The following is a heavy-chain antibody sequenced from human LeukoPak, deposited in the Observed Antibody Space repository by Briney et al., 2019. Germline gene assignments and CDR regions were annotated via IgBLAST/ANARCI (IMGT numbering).Heavy chain of an antibody. Sequence: PGGSLRLSCAASRFTLSSYDMHWVCQAPGKGLEWVAFIRYDASDEYYADSVKGRFTISRDNSKNTLYLQMNSLRPEDTAVYYCEKLPQWMAPAGYDYWGQGTLVTVSS. V-gene: IGHV3-30*02. CDR3: EKLPQWMAPAGYDY. CDR2: IRYDASDE. CDR1: RFTLSSYD. D-gene: IGHD6-19*01. J-gene: IGHJ4*02.